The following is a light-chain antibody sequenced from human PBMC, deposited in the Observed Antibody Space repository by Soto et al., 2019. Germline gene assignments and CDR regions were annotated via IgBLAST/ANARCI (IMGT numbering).Light chain of an antibody. V-gene: IGKV3-15*01. J-gene: IGKJ1*01. Sequence: EIVLTQSPGNLSLSPGERATLSCRASQSVSSNYLAWYQQKPGQAPRLLIHYASTRAAGVPARFSGSGYGTEFTLTISSLQSEDSAVYFCQQYYDWPPWTFGQGTKVEIK. CDR1: QSVSSN. CDR3: QQYYDWPPWT. CDR2: YAS.